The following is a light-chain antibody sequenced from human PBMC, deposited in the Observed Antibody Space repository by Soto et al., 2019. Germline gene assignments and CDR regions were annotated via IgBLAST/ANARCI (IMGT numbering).Light chain of an antibody. J-gene: IGKJ2*01. CDR2: TAS. Sequence: DIQMTQSPSSLSASVGDRVTIMCRASQSSSRYLNWYQQKPGKAQKFLIYTASSLESGVPSRFSGSGSVTDFTLTISSLQPQDFATYYCQQSYNSPYTFGHGTKRQI. V-gene: IGKV1-39*01. CDR1: QSSSRY. CDR3: QQSYNSPYT.